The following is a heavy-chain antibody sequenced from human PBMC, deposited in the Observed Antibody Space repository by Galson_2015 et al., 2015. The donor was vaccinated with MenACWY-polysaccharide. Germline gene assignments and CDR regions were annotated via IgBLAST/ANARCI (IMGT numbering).Heavy chain of an antibody. CDR2: IKSDGSST. Sequence: SLRLSCAASGFTFSTYWMHWVRQAPGKGLVWVSRIKSDGSSTNYADSVKDRFTISRDNAKNTLYLQMNSLRAEDTALYYCARGYSADDWGQGTLVTVSA. V-gene: IGHV3-74*01. D-gene: IGHD5-12*01. CDR1: GFTFSTYW. CDR3: ARGYSADD. J-gene: IGHJ4*02.